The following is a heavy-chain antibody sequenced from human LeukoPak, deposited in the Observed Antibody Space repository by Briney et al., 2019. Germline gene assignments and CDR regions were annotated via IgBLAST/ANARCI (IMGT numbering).Heavy chain of an antibody. V-gene: IGHV4-34*01. CDR2: INHSGST. Sequence: SETLSLTCAVYGGSFSGHYWSWIRQPPGKGLEWIGEINHSGSTNYNPSLKSRVTISVDTSKNQFSLKLSSVTAADTAVYYCARGRTYGDRNWFDPWGQGTLVTVSS. CDR3: ARGRTYGDRNWFDP. CDR1: GGSFSGHY. D-gene: IGHD4-17*01. J-gene: IGHJ5*02.